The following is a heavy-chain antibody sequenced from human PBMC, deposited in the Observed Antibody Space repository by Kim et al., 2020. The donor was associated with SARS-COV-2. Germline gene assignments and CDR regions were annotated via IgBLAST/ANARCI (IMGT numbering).Heavy chain of an antibody. Sequence: GGSLRLSCAASGFTFSSYAMSWVRQAPGKGLEWVSAISGSGGSTYYADSVKGRFTISRDNSKNTLYLQMNSLRAEDTAVYYCAKPYYDFWSGYYSGAEVGYWGQGTLVTVSA. V-gene: IGHV3-23*01. CDR2: ISGSGGST. CDR3: AKPYYDFWSGYYSGAEVGY. J-gene: IGHJ4*02. D-gene: IGHD3-3*01. CDR1: GFTFSSYA.